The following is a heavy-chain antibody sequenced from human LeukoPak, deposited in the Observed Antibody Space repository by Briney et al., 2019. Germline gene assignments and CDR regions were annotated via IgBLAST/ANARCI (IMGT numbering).Heavy chain of an antibody. J-gene: IGHJ3*02. CDR1: GHTFTSYG. D-gene: IGHD1-14*01. V-gene: IGHV1-18*01. CDR2: ISACNGNT. CDR3: ARDQNRVPNDAFDI. Sequence: GASVKVSCKASGHTFTSYGISWVRQAPGQGLEWMGWISACNGNTNYAQKLQGRVTMTTDTSTSTAYMELRSLRSDDTAVYYCARDQNRVPNDAFDIWGQGTMVTVSS.